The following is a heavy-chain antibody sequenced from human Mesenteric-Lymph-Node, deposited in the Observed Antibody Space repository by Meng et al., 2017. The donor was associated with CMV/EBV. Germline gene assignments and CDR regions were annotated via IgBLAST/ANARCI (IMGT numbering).Heavy chain of an antibody. CDR3: AHRPTATGPFDY. CDR1: GFSLSTSGVG. Sequence: TFSGFSLSTSGVGVGWIRQPPGKALEWLALIYWDDDEHYSPSLKSRITITKDTSKNQVVLSMTSMDPVDTAIYYCAHRPTATGPFDYWGQGTLVTVSS. V-gene: IGHV2-5*02. D-gene: IGHD2-21*02. J-gene: IGHJ4*02. CDR2: IYWDDDE.